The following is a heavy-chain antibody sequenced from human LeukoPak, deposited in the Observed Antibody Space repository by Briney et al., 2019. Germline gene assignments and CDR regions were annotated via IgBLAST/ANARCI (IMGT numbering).Heavy chain of an antibody. CDR1: GYTFTGYY. CDR3: ARGGSGSYFSWLDS. V-gene: IGHV1-2*02. J-gene: IGHJ5*01. CDR2: INPNSGGT. D-gene: IGHD3-10*01. Sequence: ASVKVSCKASGYTFTGYYIHWVRQAPGQGLECMGWINPNSGGTNYAQKFQGRVTVTRDTSISTAYMELSRLRSDDTAVYYCARGGSGSYFSWLDSWGQGTLVTVSS.